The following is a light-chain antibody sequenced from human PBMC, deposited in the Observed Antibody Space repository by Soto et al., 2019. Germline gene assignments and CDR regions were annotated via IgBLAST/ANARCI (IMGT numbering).Light chain of an antibody. CDR2: YTS. J-gene: IGKJ5*01. V-gene: IGKV3-11*01. Sequence: EIVLTQSPATLSSSPGETATLSCRASQYVGTRLAWYQHKPGQAPRLLIYYTSNRATGIPARFSGSGSGTDFTLTISSLAPEDFAIYYCQQRNVWPPVTFGQGTRLEIK. CDR1: QYVGTR. CDR3: QQRNVWPPVT.